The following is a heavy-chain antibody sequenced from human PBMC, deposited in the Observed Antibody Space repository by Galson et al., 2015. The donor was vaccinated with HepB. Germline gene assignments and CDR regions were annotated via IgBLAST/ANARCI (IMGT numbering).Heavy chain of an antibody. J-gene: IGHJ5*02. CDR2: INPNSGGT. D-gene: IGHD6-13*01. V-gene: IGHV1-2*06. CDR1: GYTFTDHY. CDR3: ARGVAAAGIEIYWFDP. Sequence: SVKVSCKASGYTFTDHYLHWVRQAPGQGLEWMGRINPNSGGTNYAQKFQGRVTMTRDTSITTAYMELRNLRSDDTAVYYCARGVAAAGIEIYWFDPWGHGTLVTVSS.